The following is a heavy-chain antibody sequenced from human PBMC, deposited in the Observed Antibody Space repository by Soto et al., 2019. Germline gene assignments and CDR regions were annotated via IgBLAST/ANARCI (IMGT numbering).Heavy chain of an antibody. V-gene: IGHV4-59*08. CDR1: GGSISSYY. D-gene: IGHD3-9*01. Sequence: SETLPLTCTVSGGSISSYYWSWIRQPPGKGLEWIGYIYYSGSTNYNPSLKSRVTISVDTSKNQFSLKLSSVTAADTAVYYCARTQDYDILTGPFDYWGQGTLLTVSS. CDR2: IYYSGST. J-gene: IGHJ4*02. CDR3: ARTQDYDILTGPFDY.